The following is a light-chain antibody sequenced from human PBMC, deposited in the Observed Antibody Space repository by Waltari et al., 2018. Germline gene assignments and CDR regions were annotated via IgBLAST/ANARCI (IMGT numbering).Light chain of an antibody. V-gene: IGKV1-8*01. CDR1: QHVSGY. Sequence: PSSFPASTGDRVTITCRASQHVSGYLAWYQQKPGQAPRLLIYAASTLQTGVPSRFSGSGSGTDFTLIISCLQAEDFAIYFCQQYYSDPLTFGGGTKVEIK. CDR3: QQYYSDPLT. CDR2: AAS. J-gene: IGKJ4*01.